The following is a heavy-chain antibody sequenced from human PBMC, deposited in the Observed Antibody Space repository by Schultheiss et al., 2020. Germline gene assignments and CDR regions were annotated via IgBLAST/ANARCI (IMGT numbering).Heavy chain of an antibody. CDR1: GIAITSHY. J-gene: IGHJ5*02. CDR2: ISNSGGT. CDR3: ARLEGSVTTFNWFDP. Sequence: SETLSLTCTVSGIAITSHYWSWVRQPPGKGLEWIGYISNSGGTIYNPSLSSRVTISADTSTNQCSLKLTSVAAADTAVYYCARLEGSVTTFNWFDPWGQGTLVTVSS. V-gene: IGHV4-59*08. D-gene: IGHD4-17*01.